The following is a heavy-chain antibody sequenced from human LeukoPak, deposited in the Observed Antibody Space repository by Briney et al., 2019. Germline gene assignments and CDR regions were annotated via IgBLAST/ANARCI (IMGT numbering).Heavy chain of an antibody. CDR3: ARSIVGPRGWFDP. D-gene: IGHD1-26*01. CDR1: GFTFSSYS. Sequence: GGSLRLSCAASGFTFSSYSMNWVRQAPGKGLEWVSYISSSSSTIYYADSVKGRFTISIDNAKNSLYLQMNSLRAEDAAVYYCARSIVGPRGWFDPWGQGTLVTVSS. J-gene: IGHJ5*02. CDR2: ISSSSSTI. V-gene: IGHV3-48*04.